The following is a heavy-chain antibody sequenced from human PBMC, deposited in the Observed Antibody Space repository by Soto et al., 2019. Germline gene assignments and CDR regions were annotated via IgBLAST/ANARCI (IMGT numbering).Heavy chain of an antibody. Sequence: GGSLRLSCAASGFTFSSYAMSWVRQAPGKGLEWVSAISGSGGSTYYADSVKGRFTISRDNSKNTLYLQMNSLRAEDTAVYYCAKDPPRYCSGGSCYSEDYWGQGTLVTVSS. D-gene: IGHD2-15*01. CDR1: GFTFSSYA. V-gene: IGHV3-23*01. CDR2: ISGSGGST. J-gene: IGHJ4*02. CDR3: AKDPPRYCSGGSCYSEDY.